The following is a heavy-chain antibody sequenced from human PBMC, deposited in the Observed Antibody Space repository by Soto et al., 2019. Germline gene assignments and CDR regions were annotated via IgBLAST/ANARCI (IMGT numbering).Heavy chain of an antibody. Sequence: EVQLVESGGDLVQPGRSLRLSCAASGFTFDDYPMHWVRQAPGKGLEWVSSISWNSINIGYADSVKGRFTISRDNAKNSLYLQMNSVRTEDTALYYCAKQSTGTASHFDYWGQGTLVTVSP. CDR1: GFTFDDYP. CDR3: AKQSTGTASHFDY. CDR2: ISWNSINI. V-gene: IGHV3-9*01. J-gene: IGHJ4*02. D-gene: IGHD1-1*01.